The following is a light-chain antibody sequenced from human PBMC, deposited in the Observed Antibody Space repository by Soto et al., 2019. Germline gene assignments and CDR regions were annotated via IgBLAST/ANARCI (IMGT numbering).Light chain of an antibody. J-gene: IGKJ1*01. CDR2: DAS. V-gene: IGKV3-15*01. CDR3: QQYNNCPT. CDR1: QSVSSN. Sequence: EIVMTQSPATLSVSPGERATLSCRASQSVSSNLAWYQQKPGQAPRLLIYDASTRATSIPARFSGSGSGTEFTLTISSLQSEDFALYYCQQYNNCPTFGQGTKVKIK.